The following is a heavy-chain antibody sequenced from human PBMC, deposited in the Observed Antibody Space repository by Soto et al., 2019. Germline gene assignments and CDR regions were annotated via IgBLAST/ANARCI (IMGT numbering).Heavy chain of an antibody. CDR2: VTSSSTYI. D-gene: IGHD3-10*01. V-gene: IGHV3-21*01. CDR3: ARCMGGDGSGYAYFAP. J-gene: IGHJ4*02. CDR1: GFTFSGHN. Sequence: EVQLVESGGGLVKPGGSLRLSCAASGFTFSGHNINWVRQAPGKGLEWVSSVTSSSTYIYYADSVKGRFTVSRDNAENSLYLQMNSLRAEDTAVYYCARCMGGDGSGYAYFAPWGQGTLVPVSS.